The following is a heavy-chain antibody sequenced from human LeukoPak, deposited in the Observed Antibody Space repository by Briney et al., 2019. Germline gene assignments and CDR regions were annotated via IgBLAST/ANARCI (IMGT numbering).Heavy chain of an antibody. V-gene: IGHV4-38-2*02. J-gene: IGHJ4*02. CDR1: DYSISSGYY. CDR3: ARDTSPSASGAY. CDR2: LYHSGNT. Sequence: SETLSLTCTVSDYSISSGYYWGWIRQPPGKGLEWIGSLYHSGNTYYNPSLKSRVTISVDTSKNQFPLKLSSVTAADTAVYYCARDTSPSASGAYWGPGTLVTVSS.